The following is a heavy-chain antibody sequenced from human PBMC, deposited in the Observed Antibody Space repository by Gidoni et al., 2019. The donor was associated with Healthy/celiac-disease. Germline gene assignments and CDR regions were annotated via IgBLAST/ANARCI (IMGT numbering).Heavy chain of an antibody. J-gene: IGHJ6*02. CDR3: AREGHYYGMDV. CDR2: IYYSGST. CDR1: GGSISSDY. V-gene: IGHV4-59*01. Sequence: QVQLQESGPGLVKPSETLSLTCTVSGGSISSDYWSGIRQPPGKGLEWIGYIYYSGSTNYNPSLKSRVTISVDTSKNQFSLKLSSVTAADTAVYYCAREGHYYGMDVWGQGTTVTVSS.